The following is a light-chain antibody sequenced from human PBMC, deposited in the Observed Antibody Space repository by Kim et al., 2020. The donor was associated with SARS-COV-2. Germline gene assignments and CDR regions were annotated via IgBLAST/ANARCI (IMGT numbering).Light chain of an antibody. CDR2: ATS. CDR3: QHFDS. Sequence: IQLTQSPSSLSASVGDRVTITCRASQGMSSYLAWYQQKPGTAPNLLIYATSNLESGVPSRFSASGSGTDFTLTISSLQPEDFATYYCQHFDSFGGGTKLEIK. V-gene: IGKV1-9*01. CDR1: QGMSSY. J-gene: IGKJ4*01.